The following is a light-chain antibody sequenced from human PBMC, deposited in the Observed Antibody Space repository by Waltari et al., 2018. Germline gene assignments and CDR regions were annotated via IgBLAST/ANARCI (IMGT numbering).Light chain of an antibody. CDR1: QDISIY. V-gene: IGKV1-27*01. J-gene: IGKJ1*01. CDR3: QKYKSAPWT. CDR2: AAS. Sequence: DIQMTQSPSSLSASVGDRVTITCRASQDISIYLAWYQQKPGKVPKLLISAASTLQSGVPYRFSGSGSGTDFTLTISSLQPEDVATYYCQKYKSAPWTFGQGTKVEIK.